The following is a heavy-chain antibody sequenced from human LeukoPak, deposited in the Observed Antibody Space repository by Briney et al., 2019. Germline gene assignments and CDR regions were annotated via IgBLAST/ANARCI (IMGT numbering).Heavy chain of an antibody. Sequence: GGSLRLSCAASGFTFSSYAMNWVRQAPGRGLEWVSSITSNSSYIYYADSVKGRFTISRDNAKKSLYLQMNSLRAEDTAVYYCARDPGGTYRSAYYYMDVWGKGTTVTVSS. CDR1: GFTFSSYA. CDR2: ITSNSSYI. CDR3: ARDPGGTYRSAYYYMDV. J-gene: IGHJ6*03. D-gene: IGHD1-26*01. V-gene: IGHV3-21*01.